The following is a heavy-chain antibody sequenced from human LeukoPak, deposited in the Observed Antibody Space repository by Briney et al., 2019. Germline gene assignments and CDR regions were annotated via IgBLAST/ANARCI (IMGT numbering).Heavy chain of an antibody. CDR2: INHSGST. Sequence: SETLSLTCAVYGGSFSGYYWSWIRQPPGKGLEWIGEINHSGSTNYNPSLKSRVTISVDTSKNQFSLKLSSVTAADTAVYYCARQGWSAARPLDYWGQGTLVTVSS. J-gene: IGHJ4*02. D-gene: IGHD6-6*01. V-gene: IGHV4-34*01. CDR3: ARQGWSAARPLDY. CDR1: GGSFSGYY.